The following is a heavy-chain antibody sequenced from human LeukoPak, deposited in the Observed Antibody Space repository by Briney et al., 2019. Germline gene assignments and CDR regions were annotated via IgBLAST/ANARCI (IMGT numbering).Heavy chain of an antibody. V-gene: IGHV3-30*02. Sequence: GGSLRLSCAASGFTFSSYGMHWVRQAPGRGLEWVAFIRYDGSNKYYADSVKGRFTISSDNSKNTLYLQMNSLRAEDTAVYYCARDRRYSYDSYYYYYMDVWGKGTTVTVSS. CDR2: IRYDGSNK. CDR1: GFTFSSYG. J-gene: IGHJ6*03. D-gene: IGHD5-18*01. CDR3: ARDRRYSYDSYYYYYMDV.